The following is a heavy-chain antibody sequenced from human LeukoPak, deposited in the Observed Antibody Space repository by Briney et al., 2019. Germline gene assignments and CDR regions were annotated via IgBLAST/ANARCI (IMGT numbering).Heavy chain of an antibody. CDR3: ARNNGMDV. J-gene: IGHJ6*02. V-gene: IGHV3-7*03. Sequence: GPEWVANVNRDGSETYYLDSVKGRFTISKDNAKNSLYLQMNSLRAEDTALYHCARNNGMDVWGQGTTVIVSS. CDR2: VNRDGSET.